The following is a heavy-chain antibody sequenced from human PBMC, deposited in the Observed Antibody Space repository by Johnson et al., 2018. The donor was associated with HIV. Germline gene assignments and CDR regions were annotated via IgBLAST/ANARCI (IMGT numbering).Heavy chain of an antibody. J-gene: IGHJ3*02. CDR3: VKDIWAYSSSSEDAFDI. D-gene: IGHD6-6*01. CDR1: GFTFDDYG. CDR2: ISYDGSNK. V-gene: IGHV3-30*18. Sequence: VQLVESGGGVVRPGGSLRLSCAASGFTFDDYGMSWVRQAPGKGLEWVAVISYDGSNKYYADSVKGRFTISRDNAKNYLYLQMNSLRAEDTALYYCVKDIWAYSSSSEDAFDIWGQGTMVTVSS.